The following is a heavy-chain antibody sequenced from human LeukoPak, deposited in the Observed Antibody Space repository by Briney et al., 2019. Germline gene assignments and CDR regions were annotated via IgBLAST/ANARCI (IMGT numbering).Heavy chain of an antibody. CDR3: AKVTYGSGTYGAFDS. Sequence: GGSLRLSCAASGIIFSDYAMAWVRQAPGKGLEWVSTISGSGDYTYYADSVKGRFTISRDNSKNTLYLQMNSLRAEDTAVYYCAKVTYGSGTYGAFDSWGQGTLVTVSS. CDR2: ISGSGDYT. V-gene: IGHV3-23*01. D-gene: IGHD3-10*01. CDR1: GIIFSDYA. J-gene: IGHJ4*02.